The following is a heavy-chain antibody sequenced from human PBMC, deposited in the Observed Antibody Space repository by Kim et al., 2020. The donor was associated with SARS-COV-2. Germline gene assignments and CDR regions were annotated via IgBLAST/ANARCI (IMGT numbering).Heavy chain of an antibody. D-gene: IGHD2-15*01. CDR3: AKVLGWHYYYALDV. V-gene: IGHV3-43*01. J-gene: IGHJ6*02. Sequence: DSVKGRFTISRDNSKNSLYLQMNSLRTEDTALYYCAKVLGWHYYYALDVWGQGTTVTVSS.